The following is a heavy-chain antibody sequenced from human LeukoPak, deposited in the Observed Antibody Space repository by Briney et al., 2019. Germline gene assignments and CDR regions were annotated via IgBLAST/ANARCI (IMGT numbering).Heavy chain of an antibody. CDR3: ARGREQLGDIDY. D-gene: IGHD6-6*01. V-gene: IGHV4-30-4*08. J-gene: IGHJ4*02. Sequence: TPSETLSLTCTVSGGSISSGDYYWSWIRQPPGKGLEWIGYIYYSGSTYYNPSFKSRVTISVDTSKNQFSLKLSSATAADTAVYYCARGREQLGDIDYWGQGTLVTVSS. CDR2: IYYSGST. CDR1: GGSISSGDYY.